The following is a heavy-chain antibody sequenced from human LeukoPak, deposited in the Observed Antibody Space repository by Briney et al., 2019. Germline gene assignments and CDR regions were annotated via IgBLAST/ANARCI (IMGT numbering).Heavy chain of an antibody. V-gene: IGHV4-59*01. Sequence: SETLSLTCTVSGGSISSYYWSWMPQPPGKGLEWMGYIYYSGSTNYNPSLKSRVTISVDTSKNQFSLKLSSVTAADTAVYYCARVSGSYLYYFDYWGQGTLVTVSS. CDR1: GGSISSYY. J-gene: IGHJ4*02. CDR3: ARVSGSYLYYFDY. CDR2: IYYSGST. D-gene: IGHD1-26*01.